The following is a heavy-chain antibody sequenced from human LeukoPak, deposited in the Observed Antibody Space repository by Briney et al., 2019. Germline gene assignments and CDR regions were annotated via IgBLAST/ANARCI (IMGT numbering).Heavy chain of an antibody. Sequence: SETLSLTCTVSGGSISSYYWSWIRQPPGKGLEWIGRIYTSGSTNYNPSLKSRVTMSVDTSKNQFSLKLSSVTAADTAVYYCAREITMVRGVIKKWFDFWGQGILVTVSS. D-gene: IGHD3-10*01. V-gene: IGHV4-4*07. CDR3: AREITMVRGVIKKWFDF. CDR1: GGSISSYY. CDR2: IYTSGST. J-gene: IGHJ5*01.